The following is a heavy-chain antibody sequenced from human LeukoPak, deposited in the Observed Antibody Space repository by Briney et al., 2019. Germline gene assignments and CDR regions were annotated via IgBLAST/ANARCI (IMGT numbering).Heavy chain of an antibody. CDR3: ARVSIAAAEGDFYFDY. D-gene: IGHD6-13*01. Sequence: GGSLRLSCAASGFTVSSNYMSWVRQAPGKGLEWVSVIYSGDSTYYADSVKGRFTISRDNSKNTLYLQMNSLRAEDTAVYYCARVSIAAAEGDFYFDYWGQGTLVTVSS. CDR1: GFTVSSNY. V-gene: IGHV3-66*01. J-gene: IGHJ4*02. CDR2: IYSGDST.